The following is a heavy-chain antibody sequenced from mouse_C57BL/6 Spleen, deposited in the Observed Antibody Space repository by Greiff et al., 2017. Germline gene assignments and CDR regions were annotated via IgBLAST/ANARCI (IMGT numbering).Heavy chain of an antibody. V-gene: IGHV5-4*03. CDR1: GFTFSSYA. Sequence: EVKVVESGGGLVKPGGSLKLSCAASGFTFSSYAMSWVRQTPEKRLEWVATISDGGSYTYYPDNVKGRFTISIDNAKNNLYLQMSHLKSEDTAMXYCARGIYDGYYPFAYWGQGTLVTVSA. J-gene: IGHJ3*01. CDR3: ARGIYDGYYPFAY. CDR2: ISDGGSYT. D-gene: IGHD2-3*01.